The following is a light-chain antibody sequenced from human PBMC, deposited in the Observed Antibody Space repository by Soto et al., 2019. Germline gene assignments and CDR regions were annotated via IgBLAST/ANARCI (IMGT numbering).Light chain of an antibody. Sequence: DIQMTQSPSTLSASVGDRVTITCRASQSISSWLAWYQQKPGKAPKLLIYDASSLESGVPSRFSGSGSGTEFTLTISSLHPDDFATYYCHKYNSYSITFGQGTRLEIK. CDR2: DAS. CDR1: QSISSW. V-gene: IGKV1-5*01. CDR3: HKYNSYSIT. J-gene: IGKJ5*01.